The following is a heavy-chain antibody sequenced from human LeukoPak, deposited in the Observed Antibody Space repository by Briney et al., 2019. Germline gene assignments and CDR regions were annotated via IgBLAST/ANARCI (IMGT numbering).Heavy chain of an antibody. Sequence: PGGSLRLSCAASGCKFNWMHWVRQAPGTGLVWVSHINDDGTNTNYADSVKGRFAVSRDNAANTLYLFMSSLRAEDTGVYYCVRDYYGQLFWGQGTLVTVSS. V-gene: IGHV3-74*01. J-gene: IGHJ4*02. CDR2: INDDGTNT. CDR3: VRDYYGQLF. CDR1: GCKFNW. D-gene: IGHD3-10*01.